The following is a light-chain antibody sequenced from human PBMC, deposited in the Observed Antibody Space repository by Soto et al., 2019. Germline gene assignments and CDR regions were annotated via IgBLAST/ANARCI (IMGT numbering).Light chain of an antibody. CDR3: QLYGTSPSF. J-gene: IGKJ5*01. V-gene: IGKV3-20*01. CDR2: GAS. Sequence: EIVLTQSPGTLSLSPGERATLSCRASPSVSSSYLAWYRQKPGQAPRLLIYGASSRATGIPDGFSGSGSGTDFTLTISRLEPEDFAVYYCQLYGTSPSFFGQGTRLEI. CDR1: PSVSSSY.